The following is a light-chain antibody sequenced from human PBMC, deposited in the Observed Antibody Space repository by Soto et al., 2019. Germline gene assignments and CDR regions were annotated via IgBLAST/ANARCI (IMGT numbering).Light chain of an antibody. CDR3: ASCDDSLNGHV. V-gene: IGLV1-44*01. Sequence: QSVLTQPPSASGTPGQRVTISCSASTSNIGDNTVGWYQHLPGSAPKVLIYVNDQRPSGVPDRFSGSRSGTSASPTISGLQSEDEADYYCASCDDSLNGHVFGTRTKVTVL. J-gene: IGLJ1*01. CDR1: TSNIGDNT. CDR2: VND.